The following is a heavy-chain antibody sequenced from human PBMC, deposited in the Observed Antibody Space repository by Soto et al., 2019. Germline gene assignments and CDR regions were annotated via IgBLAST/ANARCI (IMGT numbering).Heavy chain of an antibody. Sequence: GGSLRLSCAASGFTFSGFGMHWVRQAPGTGLDWVAVISYDGSKKYYADSVKGRFTISRDNSKNTLNLQMNSLRAEDTAVYYCARTEDVGYYYGMDVWGQGTTVTVSS. CDR1: GFTFSGFG. V-gene: IGHV3-30*03. CDR3: ARTEDVGYYYGMDV. CDR2: ISYDGSKK. D-gene: IGHD1-26*01. J-gene: IGHJ6*02.